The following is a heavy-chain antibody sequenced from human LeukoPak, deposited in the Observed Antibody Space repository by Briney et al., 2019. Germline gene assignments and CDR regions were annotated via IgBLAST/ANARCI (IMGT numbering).Heavy chain of an antibody. CDR2: ISSSSSYI. D-gene: IGHD2-2*01. CDR1: GFTFSSYS. J-gene: IGHJ4*02. CDR3: AKGGSSTTFDY. Sequence: GGSLRLSCAASGFTFSSYSMNWVRQAPGKGLEWVSSISSSSSYIYYADSVKGRFTISRDNSKNTLYLQMNSLRAEDTAVYYCAKGGSSTTFDYWGQGTLVTVSS. V-gene: IGHV3-21*01.